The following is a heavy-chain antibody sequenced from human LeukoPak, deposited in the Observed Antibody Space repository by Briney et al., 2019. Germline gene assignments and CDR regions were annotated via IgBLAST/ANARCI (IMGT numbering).Heavy chain of an antibody. Sequence: GGSLRLSCAASGFTFSDYYMSWIRQAPGKGLEWVSYISSSGSTIYYADSVKGRFTISRDNAKNSLYLQMNSLRAEDTAVYYCARVMGPRHLDWGHYYYYYMDVWGKGTTVTVSS. CDR1: GFTFSDYY. CDR2: ISSSGSTI. CDR3: ARVMGPRHLDWGHYYYYYMDV. J-gene: IGHJ6*03. D-gene: IGHD3-3*01. V-gene: IGHV3-11*01.